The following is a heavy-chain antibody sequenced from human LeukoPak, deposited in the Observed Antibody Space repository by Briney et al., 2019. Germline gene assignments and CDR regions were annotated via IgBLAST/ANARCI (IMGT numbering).Heavy chain of an antibody. CDR2: IWYDGNNK. D-gene: IGHD6-19*01. CDR1: GFIFSVYG. CDR3: AKDPGGITVSGPDH. Sequence: GGSLRLSCAASGFIFSVYGMHWVRQAPGKGLEWVVSIWYDGNNKYYEDSVKGRFTISRDNSKNTLYLQMNSLRAEDTAVYYCAKDPGGITVSGPDHWGQGTLVTVSS. J-gene: IGHJ4*02. V-gene: IGHV3-30*02.